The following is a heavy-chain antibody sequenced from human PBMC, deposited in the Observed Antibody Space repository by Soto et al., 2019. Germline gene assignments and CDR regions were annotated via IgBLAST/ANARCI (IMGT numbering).Heavy chain of an antibody. V-gene: IGHV3-23*01. D-gene: IGHD3-3*01. CDR1: GFTFSTYA. CDR3: AKEGKSGYYNFWSGYANLGY. CDR2: ISGSGGST. Sequence: PGGSLRLSCVASGFTFSTYAMSWVRQAPGKGLEWVSAISGSGGSTFYADSVKGRFTISRDISKNTLYLQLSSLRAEDTAVYYCAKEGKSGYYNFWSGYANLGYWGQGTLVTVS. J-gene: IGHJ4*02.